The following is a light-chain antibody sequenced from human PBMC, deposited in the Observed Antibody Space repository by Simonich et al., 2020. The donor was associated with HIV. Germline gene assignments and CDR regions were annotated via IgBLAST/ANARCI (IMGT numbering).Light chain of an antibody. CDR3: QQYYSPPIT. CDR1: QSLLYSPSNKNY. J-gene: IGKJ5*01. CDR2: WAS. Sequence: DIVMTQSPDSLAVSLGERATINCKSSQSLLYSPSNKNYLAWYQQRQVQPPKLLIYWASTRESGVPDRFSGSGSGTDFTLTISTLQAEDVAVYYCQQYYSPPITFGQGTRLEI. V-gene: IGKV4-1*01.